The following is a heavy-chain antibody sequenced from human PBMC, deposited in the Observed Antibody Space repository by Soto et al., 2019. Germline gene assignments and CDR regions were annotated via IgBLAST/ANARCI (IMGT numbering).Heavy chain of an antibody. CDR3: ASKKAVLLWFGESHAYYYSGMDV. J-gene: IGHJ6*02. CDR2: IIPIFGTA. Sequence: QGLEWMGGIIPIFGTANYAQKFQGRVTITADESTSTAYMELSSLRSEDTAVYYCASKKAVLLWFGESHAYYYSGMDVWGQALTVTVSS. V-gene: IGHV1-69*01. D-gene: IGHD3-10*01.